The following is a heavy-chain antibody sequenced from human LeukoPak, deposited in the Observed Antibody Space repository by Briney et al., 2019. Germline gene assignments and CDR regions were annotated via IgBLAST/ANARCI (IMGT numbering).Heavy chain of an antibody. CDR1: GASIPSISYY. J-gene: IGHJ5*02. Sequence: SETLSLTCSVSGASIPSISYYWSWIRHPPGKGLEWIGYIYYSGSTNYNPSLKSRVTISVDTSKNQFSLKLSSVTAADTAVYYCARRFLGYRGGEDWFDPWGQGTLVTVSS. CDR3: ARRFLGYRGGEDWFDP. CDR2: IYYSGST. D-gene: IGHD2/OR15-2a*01. V-gene: IGHV4-61*05.